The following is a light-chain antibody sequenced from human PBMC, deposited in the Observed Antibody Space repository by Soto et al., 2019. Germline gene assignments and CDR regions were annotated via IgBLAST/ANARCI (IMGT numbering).Light chain of an antibody. CDR2: GAS. CDR1: QSVSSSY. Sequence: EVVLTQSPGTLSLSPGERATLSCRASQSVSSSYLAWYQQKPGQAPRLLIYGASSRAAGVPYRFSGSGSGADLTLTISRLEPEDFAVYHCQHYGNSWGFTFGPGTKVDMK. V-gene: IGKV3-20*01. CDR3: QHYGNSWGFT. J-gene: IGKJ3*01.